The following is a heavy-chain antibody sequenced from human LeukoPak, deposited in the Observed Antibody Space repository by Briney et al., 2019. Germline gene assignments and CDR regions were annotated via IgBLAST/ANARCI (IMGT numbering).Heavy chain of an antibody. Sequence: GASVKVSCKASGYTFTSYDINWVRQAPGQGLEWMGWMNPNSGNTGYAQKFQGRVTITRNTSISTAYMELSSLRSEDTAVYYCARGQRYFDWLLYAFDIWGQGTMVTVSS. CDR3: ARGQRYFDWLLYAFDI. CDR1: GYTFTSYD. D-gene: IGHD3-9*01. J-gene: IGHJ3*02. CDR2: MNPNSGNT. V-gene: IGHV1-8*03.